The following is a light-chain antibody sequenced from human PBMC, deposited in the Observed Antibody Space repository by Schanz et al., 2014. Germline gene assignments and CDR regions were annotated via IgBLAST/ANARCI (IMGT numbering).Light chain of an antibody. CDR2: DVN. CDR1: SSDVGGYNY. V-gene: IGLV2-8*01. J-gene: IGLJ1*01. Sequence: QSALTQPPSASGSPGQSVTISCTGTSSDVGGYNYVSWYQHHPGKAPKLMIFDVNNRPSGVPDRFSGSKSNNTASLTVSGLQAEDEADYYCSSYAGSNSPYVFGTGTKLTVL. CDR3: SSYAGSNSPYV.